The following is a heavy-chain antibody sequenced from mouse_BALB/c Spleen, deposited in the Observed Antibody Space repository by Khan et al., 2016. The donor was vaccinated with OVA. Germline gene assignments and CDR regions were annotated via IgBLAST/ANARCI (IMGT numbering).Heavy chain of an antibody. V-gene: IGHV3-2*02. J-gene: IGHJ4*01. CDR1: GYSITSDYA. CDR2: ISYSGST. CDR3: ARDGSRYNYAMDY. Sequence: EVKLLESGPGLVKPSQSLSLTCTVTGYSITSDYAWNWIRQFPGNTLEWMGYISYSGSTNYNPSLKSRISITRDISKNQFILQLNSVTTEDTATYYCARDGSRYNYAMDYWGQGTSVTVSS. D-gene: IGHD2-3*01.